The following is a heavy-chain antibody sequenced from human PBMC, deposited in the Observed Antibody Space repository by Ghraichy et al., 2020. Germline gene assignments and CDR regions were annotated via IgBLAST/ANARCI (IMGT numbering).Heavy chain of an antibody. Sequence: LSLTCAASGFTFNNYPMHWVRQTPGKGLEDISAISSNGGSSHYVGSVKGRFTISRDNSKSTLYLQMGSLRAEDTGVYYCARDAARLGYGYDMGLYYFDSWGQGTLVTVSS. CDR2: ISSNGGSS. J-gene: IGHJ4*02. D-gene: IGHD5-18*01. CDR3: ARDAARLGYGYDMGLYYFDS. CDR1: GFTFNNYP. V-gene: IGHV3-64*02.